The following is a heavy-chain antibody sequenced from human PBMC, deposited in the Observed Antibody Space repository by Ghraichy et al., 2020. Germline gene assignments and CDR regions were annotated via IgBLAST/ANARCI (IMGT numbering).Heavy chain of an antibody. V-gene: IGHV3-48*01. CDR2: ISRTSRFI. CDR3: ARASSVVRFYYYDGMDV. CDR1: GFTLSSYN. Sequence: GGSLRLSCVGSGFTLSSYNMNWVRQTPGKGLEWVSYISRTSRFISYRDSVKGRFTVSRDNAQNSLSLQMNSLRGEDTAEYYCARASSVVRFYYYDGMDVWGQGTTVTVSS. J-gene: IGHJ6*02. D-gene: IGHD2-21*01.